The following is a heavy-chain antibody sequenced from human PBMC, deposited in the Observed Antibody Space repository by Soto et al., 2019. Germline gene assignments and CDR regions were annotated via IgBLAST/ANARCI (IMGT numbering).Heavy chain of an antibody. Sequence: ASVKVSCKASGYTFTSYDINWVRQATGQGLEWMGWMNPNSGNTGYAQKFQGRVTMTRNTSISTAYMELSGLRSEGTAVYYCARHDCISSSCYYYYYYSMDVWGQGTTVTVSS. D-gene: IGHD2-2*01. J-gene: IGHJ6*02. V-gene: IGHV1-8*01. CDR2: MNPNSGNT. CDR1: GYTFTSYD. CDR3: ARHDCISSSCYYYYYYSMDV.